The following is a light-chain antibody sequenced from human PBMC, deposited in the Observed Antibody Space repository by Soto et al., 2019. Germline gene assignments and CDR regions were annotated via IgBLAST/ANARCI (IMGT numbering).Light chain of an antibody. CDR1: QSLLHSNGYNY. J-gene: IGKJ4*01. Sequence: DIVMTQSPLSLPVTPGEPASISCRSSQSLLHSNGYNYLDWYLQKPGQSPQLLIYLGSNRASGVPDRFSGSGSGTDFTLKISRVEAEDVGVYYCMQVLQTPLTVGGGTKVDIK. CDR2: LGS. V-gene: IGKV2-28*01. CDR3: MQVLQTPLT.